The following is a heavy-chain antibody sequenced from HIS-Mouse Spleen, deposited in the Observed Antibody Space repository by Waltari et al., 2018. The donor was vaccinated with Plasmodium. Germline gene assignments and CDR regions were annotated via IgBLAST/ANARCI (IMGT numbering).Heavy chain of an antibody. CDR3: ARGLTTVTPAGAFDI. J-gene: IGHJ3*02. CDR1: GYTFTGHY. CDR2: INPNRSGR. V-gene: IGHV1-2*02. D-gene: IGHD4-17*01. Sequence: QVQLVQSGAEVKKPGASVKVSCKASGYTFTGHYMHWVRPAPGQGLEWMGVINPNRSGRNNAKQFQGRGTMTRDKTISTAYMELSRLRSDDTAVYYCARGLTTVTPAGAFDIWGQGTMVTVAS.